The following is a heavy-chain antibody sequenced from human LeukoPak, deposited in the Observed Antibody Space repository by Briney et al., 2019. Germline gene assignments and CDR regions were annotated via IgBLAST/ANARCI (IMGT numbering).Heavy chain of an antibody. CDR1: GGSISSYY. Sequence: KASETLSLTCTVSGGSISSYYWSWFRQPPGKGLEWIGYIYYSGSTNYNPSLKSRVTISVDTSKNQFSLKLSSVAAADTAVYYCAGGVPNRWGFDPWGQGTLVTVSS. D-gene: IGHD5-24*01. CDR2: IYYSGST. CDR3: AGGVPNRWGFDP. J-gene: IGHJ5*02. V-gene: IGHV4-59*01.